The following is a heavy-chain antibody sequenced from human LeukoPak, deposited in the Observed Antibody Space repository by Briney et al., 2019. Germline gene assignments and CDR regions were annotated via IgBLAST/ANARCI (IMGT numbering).Heavy chain of an antibody. J-gene: IGHJ4*02. CDR1: GYSISSGYY. CDR3: ARGNPTVTSDY. Sequence: SETLSLTCTVSGYSISSGYYWGWIRQPPGKGLEWIGSIYHSGSTYYNPSLKSRVTISVDTSKNQFSLKLSSVTAADTAAYYCARGNPTVTSDYWGQGTLVTVSS. D-gene: IGHD4-17*01. V-gene: IGHV4-38-2*02. CDR2: IYHSGST.